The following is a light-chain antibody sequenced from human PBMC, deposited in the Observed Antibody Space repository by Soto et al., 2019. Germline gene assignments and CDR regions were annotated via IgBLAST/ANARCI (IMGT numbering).Light chain of an antibody. V-gene: IGKV3-20*01. CDR3: QQYGSSGT. CDR1: QSVSNNY. J-gene: IGKJ1*01. Sequence: EIGLTQSAGTLSLSPGERATLSWRASQSVSNNYLARYQQKPGQAPRLLIYGASNTATGIPDRFSGSGSGTYFPLTISRLEHEDSAVYYCQQYGSSGTFGQGTQLDIK. CDR2: GAS.